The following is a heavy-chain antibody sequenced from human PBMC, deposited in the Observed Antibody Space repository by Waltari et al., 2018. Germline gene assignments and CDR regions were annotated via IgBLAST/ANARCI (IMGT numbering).Heavy chain of an antibody. CDR1: GLTFSTYN. Sequence: EVQLLESGGGLVRPGGSLRLSCAASGLTFSTYNLNWVRQPPGKGLVWVSSIRSDSNYMHYADSVKGRFTISRDNAKNSLYLQLNSLRAEDTAVYYCATGGWGFYLGYWGQGTLVTVSS. J-gene: IGHJ4*02. CDR3: ATGGWGFYLGY. V-gene: IGHV3-21*02. D-gene: IGHD7-27*01. CDR2: IRSDSNYM.